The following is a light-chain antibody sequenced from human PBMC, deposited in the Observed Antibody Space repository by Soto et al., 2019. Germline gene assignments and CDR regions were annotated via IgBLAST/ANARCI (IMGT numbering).Light chain of an antibody. CDR1: QSVRSW. Sequence: DTQMTQSPSTLSASVGDSVTITCRASQSVRSWLAWYQQKPGNAPKLLIYKASTLISGVPSRFIGSGSGTEFTLTLNSLQPDDFATYYCQQYNDFPYTFGQGTKLDIK. CDR2: KAS. CDR3: QQYNDFPYT. V-gene: IGKV1-5*03. J-gene: IGKJ2*01.